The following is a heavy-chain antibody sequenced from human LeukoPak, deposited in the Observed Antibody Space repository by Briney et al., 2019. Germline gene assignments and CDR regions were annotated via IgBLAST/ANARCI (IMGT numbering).Heavy chain of an antibody. Sequence: GASVKASCKASGGTFSSYAISWVRQAPGQGLEWMGGIIPIFGTANHAQKFQGRVTITTDESTSTAYMELSSLRSEDTAVYYCARSGYDHPWGQGTLVTVSS. D-gene: IGHD5-12*01. CDR2: IIPIFGTA. CDR1: GGTFSSYA. V-gene: IGHV1-69*05. CDR3: ARSGYDHP. J-gene: IGHJ5*02.